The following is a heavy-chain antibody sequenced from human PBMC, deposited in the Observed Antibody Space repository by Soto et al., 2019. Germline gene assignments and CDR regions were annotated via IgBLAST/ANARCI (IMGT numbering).Heavy chain of an antibody. V-gene: IGHV1-69*12. CDR3: ASHHNGEGSGSYYDCVVY. CDR2: IIPIFGTA. J-gene: IGHJ4*02. CDR1: GGTFSSYA. D-gene: IGHD1-26*01. Sequence: QVQLVQSGAEVKKPGSSVKVSCKASGGTFSSYAISWVRQAPGQGLEWMGGIIPIFGTANYAQKFQGRVTITADESTSKAYMELSSLRSEDTAVYDCASHHNGEGSGSYYDCVVYWGQGTLVTVSS.